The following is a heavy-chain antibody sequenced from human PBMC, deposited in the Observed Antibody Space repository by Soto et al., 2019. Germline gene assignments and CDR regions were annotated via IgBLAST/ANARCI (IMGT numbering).Heavy chain of an antibody. V-gene: IGHV3-30*18. J-gene: IGHJ4*02. CDR2: ISYDGRNE. D-gene: IGHD3-3*01. CDR1: GFTFSSYG. CDR3: AKDPRAPYYDFWNDPY. Sequence: PGGSLRLSCAASGFTFSSYGMHWVRQPPGKGLEWVALISYDGRNEDYADSVRGRFTISRDNSKNSLFLQMNSLRTEDTALYYCAKDPRAPYYDFWNDPYWGQGTLVTVSS.